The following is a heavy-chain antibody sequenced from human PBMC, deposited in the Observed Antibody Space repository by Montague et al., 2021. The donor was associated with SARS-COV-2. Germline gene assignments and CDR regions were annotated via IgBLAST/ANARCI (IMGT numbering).Heavy chain of an antibody. V-gene: IGHV4-59*01. J-gene: IGHJ6*03. CDR2: IYYSGST. Sequence: SETLSLTCTVSGGSISSYYWSWIRQPPGKGLEWIGYIYYSGSTNYNPSLKSRVTISVDTSKKQFSLKLSSVTAADTAVYYCARAQGAGYSSGWYNYYYYMDVWGQGTTVTVSS. CDR1: GGSISSYY. CDR3: ARAQGAGYSSGWYNYYYYMDV. D-gene: IGHD6-19*01.